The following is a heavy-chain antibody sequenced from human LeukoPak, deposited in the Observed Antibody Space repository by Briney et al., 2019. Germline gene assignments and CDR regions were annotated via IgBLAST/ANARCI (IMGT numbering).Heavy chain of an antibody. CDR1: GYTLTELS. J-gene: IGHJ6*02. Sequence: SCKVSGYTLTELSMHWVRQAPGKGLEWVAVISYDGSNKYYADSVKGRFTISRDNSKNTLYLQMNSLRAEDTAVYYCARVPYSSSWVPPYYYYYGMDVWGQGTTVTVSS. D-gene: IGHD6-13*01. V-gene: IGHV3-30-3*01. CDR3: ARVPYSSSWVPPYYYYYGMDV. CDR2: ISYDGSNK.